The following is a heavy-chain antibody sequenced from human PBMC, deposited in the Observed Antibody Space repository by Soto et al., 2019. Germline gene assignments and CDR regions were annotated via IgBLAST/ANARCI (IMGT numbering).Heavy chain of an antibody. J-gene: IGHJ4*02. CDR1: GYSFTSYW. CDR3: ARTFGCYLYSFDY. CDR2: IYPGDSDT. D-gene: IGHD1-26*01. V-gene: IGHV5-51*03. Sequence: EVQLVQSGAEVKKPGESLKISCKGSGYSFTSYWIGWVRQMPGKGLEWMGIIYPGDSDTRYSPSFQGQVTISADKSINSAYLQWSSLRSSDSAMYYCARTFGCYLYSFDYWGRGTLVTVSS.